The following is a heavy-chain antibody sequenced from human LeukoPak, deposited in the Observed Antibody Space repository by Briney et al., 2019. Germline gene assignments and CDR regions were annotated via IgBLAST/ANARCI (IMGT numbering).Heavy chain of an antibody. CDR2: IYYSGST. V-gene: IGHV4-59*01. Sequence: SETLSLTCTVSGGSISSYYWSWIRQPPGKGLEWIGYIYYSGSTNYNPSLKSRVTISVDTSKNQFSLKLSSVTAADTAVYYCARAVGSWQLNQYPRYYYGMDVWGQGTTVTVSS. D-gene: IGHD6-13*01. CDR3: ARAVGSWQLNQYPRYYYGMDV. CDR1: GGSISSYY. J-gene: IGHJ6*02.